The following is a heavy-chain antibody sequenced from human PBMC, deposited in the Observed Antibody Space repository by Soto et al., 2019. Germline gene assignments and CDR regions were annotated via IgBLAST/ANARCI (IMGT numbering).Heavy chain of an antibody. CDR1: GGTFSSYA. Sequence: SVKVSCKASGGTFSSYAISWVRQTPGQGLEWMGGIIPIFGTANYAQKFQGRVTITADKSTSIAYMELSSLRSEDTAEYYWASGDVTGTGDYWGQGTLVTVSS. J-gene: IGHJ4*01. CDR3: ASGDVTGTGDY. CDR2: IIPIFGTA. V-gene: IGHV1-69*06. D-gene: IGHD1-20*01.